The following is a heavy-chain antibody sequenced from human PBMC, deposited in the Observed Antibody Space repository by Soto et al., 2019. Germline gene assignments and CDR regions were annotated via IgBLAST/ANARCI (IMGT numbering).Heavy chain of an antibody. CDR2: ISWDGGST. CDR1: EFTFDDYA. V-gene: IGHV3-43D*04. D-gene: IGHD2-2*01. CDR3: AKDICGDRMSSTHWRMEV. J-gene: IGHJ6*01. Sequence: PGGSLRLSCASSEFTFDDYAMHCVRQSPGKCLEWVSLISWDGGSTYYADSVKGRFTISRDNSKNSLYLQMNSLRAEDTALYYCAKDICGDRMSSTHWRMEVWGQGTKVSVS.